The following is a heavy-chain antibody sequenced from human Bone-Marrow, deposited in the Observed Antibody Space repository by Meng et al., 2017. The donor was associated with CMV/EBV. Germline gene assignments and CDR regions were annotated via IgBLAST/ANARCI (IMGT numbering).Heavy chain of an antibody. CDR3: ARDTLCPPPSYCGGDDAFDI. J-gene: IGHJ3*02. CDR1: GFTFSSYE. V-gene: IGHV3-48*03. Sequence: GESLKISCAASGFTFSSYEMNWVRQAPGKGLEWVSYISSSGSTIYYADSVKGRFTISRDNAKNSLYLQMNSLRAEDTAVYYCARDTLCPPPSYCGGDDAFDIWGQGTMVTVSS. D-gene: IGHD2-21*01. CDR2: ISSSGSTI.